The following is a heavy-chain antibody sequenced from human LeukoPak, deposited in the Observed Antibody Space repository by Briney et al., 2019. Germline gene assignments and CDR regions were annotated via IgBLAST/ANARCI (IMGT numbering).Heavy chain of an antibody. J-gene: IGHJ4*02. CDR2: TYYRTTCYN. D-gene: IGHD3-3*01. Sequence: SQTLSLTCAISRDSVSTNSVIWNWIRQSPSRGLEWLGRTYYRTTCYNDYAVSERGRITVNPDTSKKQFSLHLNSLTAADTAVYYCARIMSGIRIFGVVNTPTFEYWGQGTLVTVSS. CDR1: RDSVSTNSVI. V-gene: IGHV6-1*01. CDR3: ARIMSGIRIFGVVNTPTFEY.